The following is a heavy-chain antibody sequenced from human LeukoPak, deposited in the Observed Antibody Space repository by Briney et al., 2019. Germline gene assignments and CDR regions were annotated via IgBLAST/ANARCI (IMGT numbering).Heavy chain of an antibody. D-gene: IGHD6-13*01. CDR2: INAGNGNT. J-gene: IGHJ4*02. CDR1: GYTFTSYA. CDR3: ARVPTDSSSWFPLDY. V-gene: IGHV1-3*03. Sequence: ASVKVSCKASGYTFTSYAMHWVRQAPGQRLEWMGWINAGNGNTKYSQKFQARVTITRDTSASTAYMELSSLRSEDMAVYYCARVPTDSSSWFPLDYWGQGTLVTVSS.